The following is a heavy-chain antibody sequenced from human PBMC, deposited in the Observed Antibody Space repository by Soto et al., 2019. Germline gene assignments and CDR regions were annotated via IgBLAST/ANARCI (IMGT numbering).Heavy chain of an antibody. J-gene: IGHJ4*02. CDR3: ARGVAGSGFDL. CDR1: GDSVSSNTAA. CDR2: TYYRSNWRH. D-gene: IGHD6-19*01. Sequence: SQTLSLTCAISGDSVSSNTAAWNWIRSSPSRGLEWLGRTYYRSNWRHDYAVSVKSRITVNPDTSKNHFSLQLNSVTPDDTAVYYCARGVAGSGFDLWGQGTLVTISS. V-gene: IGHV6-1*01.